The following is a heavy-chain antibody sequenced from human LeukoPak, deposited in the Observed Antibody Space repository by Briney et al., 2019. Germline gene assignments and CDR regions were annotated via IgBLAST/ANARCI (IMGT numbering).Heavy chain of an antibody. CDR3: ARVAEWEKFDY. D-gene: IGHD1-26*01. J-gene: IGHJ4*02. Sequence: ASVKVSCKTSGYTFKDYYIHWVGQAPGQGLDWLGVINPSAGSTNYAQKFQGRVTMTRDMSTSTVYMELSSLKSEDTAVYYCARVAEWEKFDYWGQGTLVTVSS. CDR1: GYTFKDYY. V-gene: IGHV1-46*02. CDR2: INPSAGST.